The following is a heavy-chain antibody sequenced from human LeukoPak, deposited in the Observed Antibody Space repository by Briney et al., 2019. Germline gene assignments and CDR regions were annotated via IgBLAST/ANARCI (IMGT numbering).Heavy chain of an antibody. J-gene: IGHJ3*02. Sequence: GASVTVSCKASGYTFTSYYMHWVRHAPGQGLEWMGIINPSGGSTSYAQKFQGRVTLTRDTSISTAYMELNRLRSDDTAVYYCARAGLWDYSDSSGYHNGAFGIWGQGTMVTVSS. CDR3: ARAGLWDYSDSSGYHNGAFGI. D-gene: IGHD3-22*01. V-gene: IGHV1-46*01. CDR1: GYTFTSYY. CDR2: INPSGGST.